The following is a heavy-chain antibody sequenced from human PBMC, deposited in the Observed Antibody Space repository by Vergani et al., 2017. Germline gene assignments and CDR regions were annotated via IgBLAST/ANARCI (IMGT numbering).Heavy chain of an antibody. CDR1: GGSISSGGYY. V-gene: IGHV4-30-4*08. D-gene: IGHD3-22*01. Sequence: QVQLQESGPGLVKPSQTLSLTCTVSGGSISSGGYYWSWIRQHPGKGLEWIGYIYYSGRTYYNPSLKSRVTISVDTSKNQFSLQLSSVTAADTAVYYCASSLVYYYDSSGYYYYFDYWGQGTLVTVSS. J-gene: IGHJ4*02. CDR3: ASSLVYYYDSSGYYYYFDY. CDR2: IYYSGRT.